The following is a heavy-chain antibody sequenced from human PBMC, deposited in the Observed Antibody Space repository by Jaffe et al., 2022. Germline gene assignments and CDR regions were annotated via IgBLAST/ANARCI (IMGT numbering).Heavy chain of an antibody. CDR3: ALLSNIVVVVAATEDNYFDY. V-gene: IGHV3-30*02. D-gene: IGHD2-15*01. CDR1: GFTFSSYG. Sequence: QVQLVESGGGVVQPGGSLRLSCAASGFTFSSYGMHWVRQAPGKGLEWVAFIRYDGSNKYYADSVKGRFTISRDNSKNTLYLQMNSLRAEDTAVYYCALLSNIVVVVAATEDNYFDYWGQGTLVTVSS. CDR2: IRYDGSNK. J-gene: IGHJ4*02.